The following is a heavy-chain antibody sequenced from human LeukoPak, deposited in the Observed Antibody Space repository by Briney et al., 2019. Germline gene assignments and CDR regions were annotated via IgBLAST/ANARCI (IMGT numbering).Heavy chain of an antibody. J-gene: IGHJ4*02. Sequence: SESLSLTCAVYGPSFSTYYWSWVRQPPGKGLEWVGEIKHRGSTTNNPSLKSGVTISVNTSKNHFSPRLVSVDATKTAVYYGGGYGAGSNYYTASWGQGTLVTVSS. CDR2: IKHRGST. CDR3: GGYGAGSNYYTAS. CDR1: GPSFSTYY. V-gene: IGHV4-34*01. D-gene: IGHD3-10*01.